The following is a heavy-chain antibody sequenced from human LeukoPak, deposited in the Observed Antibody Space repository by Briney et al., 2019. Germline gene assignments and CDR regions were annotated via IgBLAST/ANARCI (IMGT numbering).Heavy chain of an antibody. V-gene: IGHV3-30*18. CDR3: AKSRSPSYYYDSSGYWPYMDV. Sequence: GGSLRLSCAASGFAFSSYGMHWVRQAPGEGLEWLAVISYDGSNTFYADSVKGRFTISRDNSKNTLYLQMNSLRAEDTAVYYCAKSRSPSYYYDSSGYWPYMDVWGKGTTVTVSS. D-gene: IGHD3-22*01. CDR1: GFAFSSYG. J-gene: IGHJ6*03. CDR2: ISYDGSNT.